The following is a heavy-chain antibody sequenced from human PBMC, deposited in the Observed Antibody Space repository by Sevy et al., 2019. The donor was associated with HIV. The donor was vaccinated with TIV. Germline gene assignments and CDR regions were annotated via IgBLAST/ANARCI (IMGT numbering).Heavy chain of an antibody. J-gene: IGHJ3*02. CDR2: ISDSGCEI. CDR1: GFNFGSYS. D-gene: IGHD3-3*01. Sequence: GGSLRLSCAVSGFNFGSYSMNWVRQGPGKGLEWVAGISDSGCEIYHAVSVKGRFTVPRDNSKNTLFLQMNSLRAEDTVVYYCAKTIFGGAQVFDMWGQGTMVTVSS. V-gene: IGHV3-23*01. CDR3: AKTIFGGAQVFDM.